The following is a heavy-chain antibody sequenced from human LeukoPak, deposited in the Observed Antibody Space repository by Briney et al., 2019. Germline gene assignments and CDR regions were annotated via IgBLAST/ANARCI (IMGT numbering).Heavy chain of an antibody. CDR1: GFTFSSYA. CDR3: AKGLPIFGNNWFDP. V-gene: IGHV3-23*01. CDR2: IRGSGGST. Sequence: PGGSRRLSCAASGFTFSSYAMSWVRQAPGKGLEWVSAIRGSGGSTYYADSVKGRFTISRDNSKNTVYLQMNSLRAEDTAVSSFAKGLPIFGNNWFDPWGQGTLVTVSS. J-gene: IGHJ5*02. D-gene: IGHD3-3*01.